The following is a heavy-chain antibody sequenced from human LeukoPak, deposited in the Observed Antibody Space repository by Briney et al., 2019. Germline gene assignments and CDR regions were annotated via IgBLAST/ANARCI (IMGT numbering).Heavy chain of an antibody. CDR3: AKVIVVPAAKGNWFDP. CDR2: ISYDGSNK. Sequence: PGGSLRLSCAASGFTFSSYGMHWVRQAPGKGLEWVAVISYDGSNKYYADSVKGRFTISRDNSKNTLYLQMNSLRAEDTAVYYCAKVIVVPAAKGNWFDPWGQGTLVTVSS. J-gene: IGHJ5*02. V-gene: IGHV3-30*18. D-gene: IGHD2-2*01. CDR1: GFTFSSYG.